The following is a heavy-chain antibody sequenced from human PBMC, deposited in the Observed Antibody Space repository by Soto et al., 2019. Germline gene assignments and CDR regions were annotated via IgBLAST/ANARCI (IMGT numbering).Heavy chain of an antibody. CDR3: ARDGVGPFDY. D-gene: IGHD3-3*01. J-gene: IGHJ4*02. V-gene: IGHV4-59*02. Sequence: QVQLQESGPGLLKPSETLSLTCTISGGSVSTYYWSWIRQPPGKELEWIGLTSYSGNTNYNPSLKSRVAMAVDTSKNQFSLTLSSVTAADTGVYYCARDGVGPFDYWGQGTLVTVSS. CDR2: TSYSGNT. CDR1: GGSVSTYY.